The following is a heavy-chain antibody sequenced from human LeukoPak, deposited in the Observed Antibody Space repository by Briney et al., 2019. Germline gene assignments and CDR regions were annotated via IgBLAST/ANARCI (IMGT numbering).Heavy chain of an antibody. Sequence: GGSLRLSCAASGFTFSTYAMSWVRQAPGKGLEWVSAIGDTTYYADSVKGRFTISRDNAKNSLYLQMNSLRAEDTAVYYCARDPSLLYYYYYGMDVWGQGTTVTVSS. D-gene: IGHD2-15*01. CDR3: ARDPSLLYYYYYGMDV. CDR1: GFTFSTYA. J-gene: IGHJ6*02. V-gene: IGHV3-23*01. CDR2: IGDTT.